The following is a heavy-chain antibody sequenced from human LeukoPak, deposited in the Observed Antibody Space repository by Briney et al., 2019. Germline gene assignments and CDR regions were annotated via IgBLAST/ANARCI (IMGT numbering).Heavy chain of an antibody. Sequence: TSQTLSLTCTVSGGSISSGDYYWSWIRQPAGKGLEWIGRIYTSGSTNYNPSLKSRVTISVDTSKNQFSLKLSSVTAADTAVYYCARDALNDAFDIWGQGTMVTVSS. CDR1: GGSISSGDYY. CDR3: ARDALNDAFDI. V-gene: IGHV4-61*02. CDR2: IYTSGST. J-gene: IGHJ3*02.